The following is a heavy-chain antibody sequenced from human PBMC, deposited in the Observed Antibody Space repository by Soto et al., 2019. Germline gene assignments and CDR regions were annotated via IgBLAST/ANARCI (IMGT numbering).Heavy chain of an antibody. CDR3: TKGSGWTSEH. J-gene: IGHJ1*01. Sequence: SVTLSLSSTVSGGSMVSYDWRWIRQPPGRGLEWIGFIYYAGSTKYNPSLNSRVTISVDTSNNQCSLKMNSVTVADTAVYYGTKGSGWTSEHWGRGTLVTVSP. V-gene: IGHV4-59*12. CDR2: IYYAGST. D-gene: IGHD6-19*01. CDR1: GGSMVSYD.